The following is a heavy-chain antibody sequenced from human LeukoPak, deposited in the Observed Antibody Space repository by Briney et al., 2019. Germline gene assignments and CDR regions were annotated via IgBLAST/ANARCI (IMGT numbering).Heavy chain of an antibody. CDR3: ARGLYPDYYVSSGSSPPEH. CDR2: ISSSGSYI. V-gene: IGHV3-21*01. J-gene: IGHJ1*01. D-gene: IGHD3-22*01. Sequence: GGSLRLSRAASGFTFSSYSMNWVRQAPGKGLEWVSSISSSGSYIYYADSMQGRFTISRDNSGNSLFLQMNSLRAEDTAVYYCARGLYPDYYVSSGSSPPEHWGQGTLVTVSS. CDR1: GFTFSSYS.